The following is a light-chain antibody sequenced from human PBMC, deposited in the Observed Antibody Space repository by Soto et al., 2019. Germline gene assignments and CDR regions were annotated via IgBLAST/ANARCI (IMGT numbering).Light chain of an antibody. CDR2: DAS. CDR3: QQYNSYSPVT. Sequence: DIQMTQSPSTLSASVGDRVTITCRASQSISSWLAWYQQKPGKAPKLLIYDASSLESGVPSRFSGSGSGTEFTLTSSSLQPDDFATHYCQQYNSYSPVTFGGGTKVEIK. V-gene: IGKV1-5*01. CDR1: QSISSW. J-gene: IGKJ4*01.